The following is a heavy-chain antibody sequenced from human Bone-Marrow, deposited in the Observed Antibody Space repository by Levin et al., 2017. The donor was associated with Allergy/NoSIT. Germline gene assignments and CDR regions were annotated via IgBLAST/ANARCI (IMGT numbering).Heavy chain of an antibody. CDR1: GFTFSSYG. D-gene: IGHD6-13*01. CDR3: ARDPSLAAAWTDYYYGMDV. V-gene: IGHV3-33*01. CDR2: IWYDGSNK. Sequence: GGSLRLSCAASGFTFSSYGMHWVRQAPGKGLEWVAVIWYDGSNKYYADSVKGRFTISRDNSKNTLYLQMNSLRAEDTAVYYCARDPSLAAAWTDYYYGMDVWGQGTTVTVSS. J-gene: IGHJ6*02.